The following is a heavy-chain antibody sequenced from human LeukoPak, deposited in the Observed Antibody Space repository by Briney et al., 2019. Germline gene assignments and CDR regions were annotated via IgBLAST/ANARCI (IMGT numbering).Heavy chain of an antibody. CDR3: VSFYETY. CDR2: INSDGSWT. Sequence: GGSLRLSCAASGFTFGNYWMHWVRQAPGKGLAWVSHINSDGSWTSYADSVKGRFTISKDNAKNTVYLQMNSLRAEDTAVYYCVSFYETYWGRGTLVTVSS. D-gene: IGHD2/OR15-2a*01. V-gene: IGHV3-74*01. CDR1: GFTFGNYW. J-gene: IGHJ4*02.